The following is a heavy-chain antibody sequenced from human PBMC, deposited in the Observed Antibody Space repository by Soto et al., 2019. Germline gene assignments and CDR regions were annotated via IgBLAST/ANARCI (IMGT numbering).Heavy chain of an antibody. V-gene: IGHV5-51*01. CDR1: GYTFSGYW. CDR3: GRDYYEFYGVDV. J-gene: IGHJ6*02. D-gene: IGHD3-3*01. CDR2: IDPVDSET. Sequence: GESLKISCKGSGYTFSGYWIAWVRQTPGKGLEWMGIIDPVDSETKYSPSFQGQVTMSADKSVTTAYLQWSSLKASDTAMYYCGRDYYEFYGVDVLCLGNTVTVSS.